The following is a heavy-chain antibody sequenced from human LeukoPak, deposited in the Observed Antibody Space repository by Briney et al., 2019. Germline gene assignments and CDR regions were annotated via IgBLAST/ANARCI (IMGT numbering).Heavy chain of an antibody. V-gene: IGHV3-23*01. CDR3: AKDARRDGYSYDY. CDR2: ISGSGGST. Sequence: GSLRLSCAASGLTFSSYAMSWVRQAPGKGLEWVSAISGSGGSTYYTDSVEGRFTVSRDNSNNTVYLQMNSLRADDTAVYYCAKDARRDGYSYDYWGQGTLVTVSS. CDR1: GLTFSSYA. D-gene: IGHD5-24*01. J-gene: IGHJ4*02.